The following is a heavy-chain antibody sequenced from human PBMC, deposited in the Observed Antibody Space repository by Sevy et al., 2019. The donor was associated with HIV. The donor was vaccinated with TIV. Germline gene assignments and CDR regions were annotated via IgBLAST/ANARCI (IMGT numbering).Heavy chain of an antibody. Sequence: GESLKISCEGSGFSFSRSPMHWVRQAPGKGLEWVAVMSYNGNRKYNEVSVKGRFTISRDDSKNTVFLQMNSLRVEDTGVYYCAREGVLMGGSIVSYGMDVWGQGTTVTVSS. CDR2: MSYNGNRK. CDR1: GFSFSRSP. J-gene: IGHJ6*02. V-gene: IGHV3-30-3*01. D-gene: IGHD3-16*02. CDR3: AREGVLMGGSIVSYGMDV.